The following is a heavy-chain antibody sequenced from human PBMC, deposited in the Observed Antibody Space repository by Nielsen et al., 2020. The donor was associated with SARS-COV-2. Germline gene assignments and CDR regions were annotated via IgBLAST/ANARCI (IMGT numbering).Heavy chain of an antibody. D-gene: IGHD2-15*01. V-gene: IGHV4-59*08. CDR1: GASISRYY. J-gene: IGHJ3*02. CDR3: ARAPDIVQVPTATPI. CDR2: VYYRGST. Sequence: SETLSLTCTVSGASISRYYWSWIRQTPGKGLEWIGYVYYRGSTNYNPSFKSRVTMSVDTSKNQFSLKVASVTAADTAVYYCARAPDIVQVPTATPIWGQGTLVTVSS.